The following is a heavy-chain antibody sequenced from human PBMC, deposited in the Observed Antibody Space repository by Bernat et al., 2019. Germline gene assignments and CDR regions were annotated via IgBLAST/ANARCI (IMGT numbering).Heavy chain of an antibody. CDR2: FDPEDGET. CDR1: GYTLTELS. CDR3: ATGSITMGRGVRYAFDI. D-gene: IGHD3-10*01. J-gene: IGHJ3*02. Sequence: QVQLVQSGAEVKKPGASVKVSCKVSGYTLTELSMHWVRQAPGKGLEWMGGFDPEDGETIYAQKFQGRVHMTEDTTTDTAYMELSSLRSEDTAVYYCATGSITMGRGVRYAFDIWGQGTMVTVSS. V-gene: IGHV1-24*01.